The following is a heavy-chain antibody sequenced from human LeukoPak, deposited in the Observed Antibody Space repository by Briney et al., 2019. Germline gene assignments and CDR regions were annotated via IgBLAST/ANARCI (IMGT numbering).Heavy chain of an antibody. D-gene: IGHD3-10*01. Sequence: SETLSLTCTVSGGSISSYYWSWIRQPPGKGLEWIGYIYYSGSTYYNPSLKSRVTISVDTSRTHFSLKLGSVTAADTAVYYCASRRGSFDAFDIWGQGTMVTVSS. CDR3: ASRRGSFDAFDI. CDR2: IYYSGST. CDR1: GGSISSYY. J-gene: IGHJ3*02. V-gene: IGHV4-59*08.